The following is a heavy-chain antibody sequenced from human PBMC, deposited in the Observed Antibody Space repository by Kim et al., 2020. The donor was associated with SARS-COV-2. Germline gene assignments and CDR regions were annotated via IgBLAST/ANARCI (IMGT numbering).Heavy chain of an antibody. V-gene: IGHV3-30*04. J-gene: IGHJ5*02. CDR2: ISYDGSNK. CDR3: ARDPAGHSSSWHRHVDNWFDP. Sequence: GGSLRLSCAASGFTFSSYAMHWVRQAPGKGLEWVAVISYDGSNKYYADSVKGRFTISRDNSKNTLYLQMNSLRAEDTAVYYCARDPAGHSSSWHRHVDNWFDPWGQGTLVTVSS. D-gene: IGHD6-13*01. CDR1: GFTFSSYA.